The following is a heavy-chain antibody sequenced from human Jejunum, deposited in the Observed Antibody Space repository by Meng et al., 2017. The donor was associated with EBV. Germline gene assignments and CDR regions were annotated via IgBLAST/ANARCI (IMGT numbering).Heavy chain of an antibody. CDR3: AKSRTGHYGNCGS. CDR1: GFTFSSYA. V-gene: IGHV3-23*01. CDR2: ISVSGGST. D-gene: IGHD3-10*01. J-gene: IGHJ4*02. Sequence: LLGSVGGLVKPGGALRRYCAASGFTFSSYAMSWVRQAPGKGLEWVSGISVSGGSTHYADSVKGRFTISRDNSKSTLHLQMNSLRAEDTAIYYCAKSRTGHYGNCGSWGQGTLVTVSS.